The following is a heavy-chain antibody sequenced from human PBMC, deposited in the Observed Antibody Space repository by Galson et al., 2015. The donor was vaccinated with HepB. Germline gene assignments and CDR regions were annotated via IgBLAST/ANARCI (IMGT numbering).Heavy chain of an antibody. CDR3: ADVLWRIAPPGNFDY. CDR2: ISGSGGGT. Sequence: SLRLSCAASGFTFSSYAMSWVRQAPGKGLEWVAAISGSGGGTYYADSVKGRFTISRDNSKNTLYLQMNSLRAEDTAVYYCADVLWRIAPPGNFDYWGQGTLVTVPS. V-gene: IGHV3-23*01. CDR1: GFTFSSYA. J-gene: IGHJ4*02. D-gene: IGHD6-13*01.